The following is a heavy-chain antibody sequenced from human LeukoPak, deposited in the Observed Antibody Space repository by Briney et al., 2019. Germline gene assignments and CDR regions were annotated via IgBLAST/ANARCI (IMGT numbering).Heavy chain of an antibody. Sequence: PGGSLRLSCAISGFTFSDYWMNWFRQAPGKGPEWVAIIKQDGSQAHYVDFVKGRFTISRDNDKSSLFLQMNSLRDEDTAVYYCARGQGWLSDSWGQGIQVTVTS. CDR2: IKQDGSQA. J-gene: IGHJ4*02. V-gene: IGHV3-7*03. CDR3: ARGQGWLSDS. D-gene: IGHD3-9*01. CDR1: GFTFSDYW.